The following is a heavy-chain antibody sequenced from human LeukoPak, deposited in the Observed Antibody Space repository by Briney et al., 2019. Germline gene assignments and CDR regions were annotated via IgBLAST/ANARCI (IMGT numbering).Heavy chain of an antibody. J-gene: IGHJ4*02. CDR1: GFTFSSYA. D-gene: IGHD6-13*01. CDR2: ISGSGGST. Sequence: TGGSLRLSCAASGFTFSSYAMSWARQAPGKGLEWVSAISGSGGSTYYADSVKGRFTISRDNSKNTLYLQMNSLRAEDTAVYYCAKDIIAAAGTIGSYYFDYWGQGTLVTVSS. CDR3: AKDIIAAAGTIGSYYFDY. V-gene: IGHV3-23*01.